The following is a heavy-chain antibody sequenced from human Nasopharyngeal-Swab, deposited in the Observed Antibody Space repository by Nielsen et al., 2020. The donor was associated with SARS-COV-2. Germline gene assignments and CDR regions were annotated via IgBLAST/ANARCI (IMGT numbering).Heavy chain of an antibody. D-gene: IGHD3-16*01. CDR1: GFTFSSYG. CDR3: ARDAGGSGGGY. V-gene: IGHV3-33*01. CDR2: IWYDGSNK. Sequence: GGSLRLSCAASGFTFSSYGMHWVRQAPGKGLEWVAVIWYDGSNKYYADSVKGRFTISRDNSKNTLYLQMNSLRAGDTAVYYCARDAGGSGGGYWGQGTLVTVSS. J-gene: IGHJ4*02.